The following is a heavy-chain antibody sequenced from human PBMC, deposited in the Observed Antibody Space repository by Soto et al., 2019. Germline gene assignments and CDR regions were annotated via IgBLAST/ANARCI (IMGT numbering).Heavy chain of an antibody. V-gene: IGHV4-30-2*01. CDR2: IYHRGST. CDR3: ARGTRGWFDP. D-gene: IGHD1-1*01. Sequence: SETLSLTCAVSGGSISSGGYSWSWVRQPPGKGLEWIGYIYHRGSTYYNPSLKSRVTISVDRSKNQFSLKLSSVTAADTAVYYCARGTRGWFDPWGQGTLVTVSS. J-gene: IGHJ5*02. CDR1: GGSISSGGYS.